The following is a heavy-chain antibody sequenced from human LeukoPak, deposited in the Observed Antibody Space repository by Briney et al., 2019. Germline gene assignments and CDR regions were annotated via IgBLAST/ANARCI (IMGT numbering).Heavy chain of an antibody. V-gene: IGHV4-39*01. CDR2: IYYSGST. CDR1: GGSISSSSYY. Sequence: KPSETLSLTCTVSGGSISSSSYYWGWIRQPPGKGLEWIGSIYYSGSTYYNPSLKSRVTISVDTSKNQFSLKLSSVTAADTAVYYCARGGGRPMITFGGVIAPRYFDYWGQGTLVTVSS. J-gene: IGHJ4*02. D-gene: IGHD3-16*02. CDR3: ARGGGRPMITFGGVIAPRYFDY.